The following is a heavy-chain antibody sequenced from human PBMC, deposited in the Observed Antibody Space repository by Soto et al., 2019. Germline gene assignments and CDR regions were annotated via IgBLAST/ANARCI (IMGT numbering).Heavy chain of an antibody. D-gene: IGHD1-20*01. J-gene: IGHJ3*01. CDR3: AKDRMDHNSVWDPFDV. CDR2: IGGGDDDT. Sequence: GSLRLSCAASGFTFNIYAVSWVRQAPGRGLQWVSSIGGGDDDTSYADSVRGRFTISRDNSKKMLFLQMNSLRADDTAVYYCAKDRMDHNSVWDPFDVWGPGTVVTVSS. V-gene: IGHV3-23*01. CDR1: GFTFNIYA.